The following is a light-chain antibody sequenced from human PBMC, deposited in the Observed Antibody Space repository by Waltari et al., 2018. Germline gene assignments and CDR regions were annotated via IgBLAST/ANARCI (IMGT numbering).Light chain of an antibody. CDR3: QQSYCLPIYT. J-gene: IGKJ2*01. V-gene: IGKV1-39*01. CDR2: AAS. Sequence: DIQMTQSPYSLAASVGDRVTITCRASQTISNYLNWYQQKPGKAPKLLIFAASIFQSAVPSRFSGSGAATAFTLTISSLHHEDFATYYCQQSYCLPIYTFGPGTKLEIK. CDR1: QTISNY.